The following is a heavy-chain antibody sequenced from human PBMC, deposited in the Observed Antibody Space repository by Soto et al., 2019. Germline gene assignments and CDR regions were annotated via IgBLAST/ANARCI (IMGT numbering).Heavy chain of an antibody. Sequence: EVQLLESGGGLVQPGGSLRLSCAASGFTFSNYAMNWVRQAPGKGLEWVSVISGSGGSTYYADSVKGRFTISRDNSKNTLYLQRNSLSAEDTAVYYCASRNSGWYLDYWGQGTLVTVSS. CDR1: GFTFSNYA. J-gene: IGHJ4*02. CDR3: ASRNSGWYLDY. CDR2: ISGSGGST. D-gene: IGHD6-19*01. V-gene: IGHV3-23*01.